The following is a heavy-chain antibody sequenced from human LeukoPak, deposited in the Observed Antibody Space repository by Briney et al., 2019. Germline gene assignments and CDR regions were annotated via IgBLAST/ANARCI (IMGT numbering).Heavy chain of an antibody. CDR1: GITFRNHW. CDR3: ATEPGIGYAFDI. J-gene: IGHJ3*02. D-gene: IGHD2-15*01. CDR2: INPDGSTQ. V-gene: IGHV3-7*01. Sequence: PGGSLRLPCVASGITFRNHWMSWVCQAPGKGLKWVANINPDGSTQNYVHSVKGRFTISRDNAKNSLSLQMNSLRAEDTAVYYCATEPGIGYAFDIWGQGTMVTVSS.